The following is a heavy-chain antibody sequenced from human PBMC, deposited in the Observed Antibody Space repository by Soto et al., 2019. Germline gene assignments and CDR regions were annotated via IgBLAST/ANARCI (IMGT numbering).Heavy chain of an antibody. CDR3: ARMGGYDFWSGYFDY. V-gene: IGHV2-26*01. Sequence: SGPTLVNPTETLTLTCTVSGFSLRNSKMGVSWIRQPPGKALEWLAHIFSNDEKSYNTSLKSRPAISKDTSKSQVVLTMTNMDPEDTATYYCARMGGYDFWSGYFDYWGQGSLVTVSS. J-gene: IGHJ4*02. CDR1: GFSLRNSKMG. D-gene: IGHD3-3*01. CDR2: IFSNDEK.